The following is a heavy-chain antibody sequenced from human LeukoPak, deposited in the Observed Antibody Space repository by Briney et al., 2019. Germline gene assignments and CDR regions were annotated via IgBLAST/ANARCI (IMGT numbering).Heavy chain of an antibody. CDR3: ARLTRLSTSPDRYYLDY. V-gene: IGHV4-4*09. Sequence: SETLSLTCTVSGDSISSYYWSWIRQPPGKGLEWIGYIYTSGGTNYIPSLKGRVIISIDTSKNQFSLKLSSVTAADSAVYYCARLTRLSTSPDRYYLDYWGQGTLVTVSS. CDR2: IYTSGGT. D-gene: IGHD6-6*01. CDR1: GDSISSYY. J-gene: IGHJ4*02.